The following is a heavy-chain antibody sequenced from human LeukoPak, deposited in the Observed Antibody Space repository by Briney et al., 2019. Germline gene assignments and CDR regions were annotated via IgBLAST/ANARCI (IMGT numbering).Heavy chain of an antibody. CDR3: ARGGEEQQLLYRTSSWFDP. CDR1: GGTFSSYA. V-gene: IGHV1-69*05. D-gene: IGHD6-13*01. J-gene: IGHJ5*02. CDR2: IIPIFGTA. Sequence: SVKVSCKASGGTFSSYAISWVRQAPGQGLEWMGGIIPIFGTANYAQKFQGRVTITTDESTSTAYMELSSLRSEDTAVYYCARGGEEQQLLYRTSSWFDPWGQGTLVTVSS.